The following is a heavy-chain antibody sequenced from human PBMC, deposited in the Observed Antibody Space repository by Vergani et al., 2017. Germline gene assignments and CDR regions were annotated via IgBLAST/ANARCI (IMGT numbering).Heavy chain of an antibody. V-gene: IGHV3-23*01. J-gene: IGHJ4*02. CDR3: AKDRLTPLLVGATGPFDY. Sequence: EVQLLESGGGLVQPGGSLRLSCAASGFTFSSYAMSWVRQAPGKGLGWVSAISGSGGSTYYADSVKGRFTISRDNSKNTLYLQMNSLRAEDTAVYYCAKDRLTPLLVGATGPFDYWGQGTLVTVSS. CDR1: GFTFSSYA. D-gene: IGHD1-26*01. CDR2: ISGSGGST.